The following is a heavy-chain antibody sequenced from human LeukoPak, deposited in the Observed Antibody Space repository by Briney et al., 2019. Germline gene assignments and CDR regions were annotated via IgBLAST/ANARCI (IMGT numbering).Heavy chain of an antibody. Sequence: SETLSLTCTVSGGSISSYYWSWIRQPPGKGLEWIGYIYYSGSTNYNPSLKSRVTISVDTSKNQFSLKLSSVTAADTAVYYCARAGGYTQYFQHWGQGTLVTVSS. D-gene: IGHD3-22*01. V-gene: IGHV4-59*08. J-gene: IGHJ1*01. CDR1: GGSISSYY. CDR2: IYYSGST. CDR3: ARAGGYTQYFQH.